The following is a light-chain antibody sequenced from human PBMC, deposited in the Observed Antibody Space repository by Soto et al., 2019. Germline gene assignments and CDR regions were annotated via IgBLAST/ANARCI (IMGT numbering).Light chain of an antibody. CDR2: AAA. V-gene: IGKV1-27*01. Sequence: DIQMTQSPSSLSASGGDRVTISCRASQGISNYLAWYQQKPGKVPKLLIYAAATLQSGVPSRFSGSGSGTDFTLTISSLQPEDVATYYCQKYNSAPWTFGQGTKVEIK. CDR1: QGISNY. CDR3: QKYNSAPWT. J-gene: IGKJ1*01.